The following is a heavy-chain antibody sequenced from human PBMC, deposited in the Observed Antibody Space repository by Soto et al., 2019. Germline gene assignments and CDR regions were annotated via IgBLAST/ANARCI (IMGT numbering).Heavy chain of an antibody. V-gene: IGHV3-64D*06. J-gene: IGHJ4*02. CDR2: VRGNGDPP. CDR3: VKSRGGNNFDFFD. D-gene: IGHD5-12*01. Sequence: PGGSLRLSCSASGFTFSSYAMHWVRPAPGKGLEYVSGVRGNGDPPFYADSVKGRFTISRDNSKNTLYLQMSGLSADDTAVYYCVKSRGGNNFDFFDWGQGALVTVSS. CDR1: GFTFSSYA.